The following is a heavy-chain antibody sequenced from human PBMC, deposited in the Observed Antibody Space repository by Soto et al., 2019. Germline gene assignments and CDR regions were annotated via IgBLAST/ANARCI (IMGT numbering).Heavy chain of an antibody. Sequence: EVQLLESGGGLVQPGGSLRLSCGVSGFTFSNYAMSWVRQAPGKGLEWVSGISDSGGSTYYADSVKGRFTISRDNYKNTLYLQMNSLRPEDTAVYYCAKSRRGGGSCYDYWGQGTLVTVSS. CDR2: ISDSGGST. CDR3: AKSRRGGGSCYDY. J-gene: IGHJ4*02. V-gene: IGHV3-23*01. D-gene: IGHD2-15*01. CDR1: GFTFSNYA.